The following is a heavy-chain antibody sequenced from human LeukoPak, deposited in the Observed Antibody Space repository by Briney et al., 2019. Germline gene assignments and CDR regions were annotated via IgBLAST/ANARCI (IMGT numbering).Heavy chain of an antibody. J-gene: IGHJ4*02. D-gene: IGHD6-13*01. CDR3: ARVKGGIAAAGNYFDY. V-gene: IGHV3-30-3*01. Sequence: GGCLRLSCAASGFAFISYAMHWVRQRPGKGLEWVALVSYDGGSKYYADSVKGRITISRDNSKSTLYLQMNSLRTEDTAIYYCARVKGGIAAAGNYFDYWGQGTRVTVSS. CDR1: GFAFISYA. CDR2: VSYDGGSK.